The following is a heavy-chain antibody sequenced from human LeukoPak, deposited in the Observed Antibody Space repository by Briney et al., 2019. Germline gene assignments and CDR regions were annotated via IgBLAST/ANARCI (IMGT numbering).Heavy chain of an antibody. Sequence: SETLSLTCTGSGASIDSRSYYRGWIRQPPGKGLEWIGSIYSSGSTYYNPSLKSRVTISVDTSKNQFTLRLSSVTAADTAVYYCARLHSTHSRDSWGPGTLVTVSS. J-gene: IGHJ5*01. D-gene: IGHD6-13*01. CDR3: ARLHSTHSRDS. CDR1: GASIDSRSYY. CDR2: IYSSGST. V-gene: IGHV4-39*01.